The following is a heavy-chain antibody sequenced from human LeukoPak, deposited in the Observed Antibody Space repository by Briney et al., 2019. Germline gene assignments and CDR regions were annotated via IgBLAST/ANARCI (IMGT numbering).Heavy chain of an antibody. Sequence: SETLSLTCAVSGGSISSSSYYWGWIRQPPGKGLEWIGSIYYSGSTYYNPSLKSRVTISVDTSKNQFSLKLSSVTAADTAVYYCATTATVTTDFDYWGQGTLVTVSS. CDR2: IYYSGST. CDR1: GGSISSSSYY. CDR3: ATTATVTTDFDY. J-gene: IGHJ4*02. D-gene: IGHD4-17*01. V-gene: IGHV4-39*01.